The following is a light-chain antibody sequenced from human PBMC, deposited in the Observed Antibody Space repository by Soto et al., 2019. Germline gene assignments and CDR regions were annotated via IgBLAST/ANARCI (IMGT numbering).Light chain of an antibody. CDR3: QSSDSRLSGSDV. CDR2: EVN. Sequence: QSALTQPASVSGSPGQSITISCTGTSSDIGSYNRVSWYQQPPGTAPKLIIYEVNNRPSGVPDRFSGSKSGTSASLAITGLQADDEADYYCQSSDSRLSGSDVFGTGTKLTVL. V-gene: IGLV2-18*02. J-gene: IGLJ1*01. CDR1: SSDIGSYNR.